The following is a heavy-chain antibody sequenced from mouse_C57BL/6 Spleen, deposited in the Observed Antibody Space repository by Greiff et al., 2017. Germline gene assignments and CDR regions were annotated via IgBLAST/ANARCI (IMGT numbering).Heavy chain of an antibody. J-gene: IGHJ2*01. CDR2: INPSNGGT. V-gene: IGHV1-53*01. D-gene: IGHD2-4*01. Sequence: VKLQQPGTELVKPGASVKLSCKASGYTFTSYWMHWVKQRPGQGLEWIGNINPSNGGTNYNEKFKSKATLTVDKSSSTAYMQLSSLTSEDSAVYYCAREGIYYDYDGGYFDYWGQGTTLTVSS. CDR3: AREGIYYDYDGGYFDY. CDR1: GYTFTSYW.